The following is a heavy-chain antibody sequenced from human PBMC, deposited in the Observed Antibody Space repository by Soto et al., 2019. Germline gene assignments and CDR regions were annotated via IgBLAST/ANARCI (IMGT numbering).Heavy chain of an antibody. CDR3: VRDEAHYDILTGSSLGRAFDI. CDR1: NASISSSNW. J-gene: IGHJ3*02. V-gene: IGHV4-4*02. Sequence: QVQLQESGPSLVKPSGTLSLTCVITNASISSSNWWSWVRQAPGKGLEWIGEIYHTGRTNYAPSLKSRFTMTINKSNNRFSLSLTSLTAADTAVYYCVRDEAHYDILTGSSLGRAFDIWGQGTMVTVSS. D-gene: IGHD3-9*01. CDR2: IYHTGRT.